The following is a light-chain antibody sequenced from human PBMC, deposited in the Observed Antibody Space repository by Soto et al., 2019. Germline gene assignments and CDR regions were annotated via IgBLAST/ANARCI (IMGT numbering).Light chain of an antibody. Sequence: VLTQSPGTLSLSAGDRATLSCRASQSVRSSSFAWYQQKPGQAPRLLIFGTSARATGIPDRFRGSGSGTEFTLTITRLEPEDFAVYYCQQYGNSRFTFGRGTKLEIK. CDR1: QSVRSSS. CDR3: QQYGNSRFT. CDR2: GTS. J-gene: IGKJ2*01. V-gene: IGKV3-20*01.